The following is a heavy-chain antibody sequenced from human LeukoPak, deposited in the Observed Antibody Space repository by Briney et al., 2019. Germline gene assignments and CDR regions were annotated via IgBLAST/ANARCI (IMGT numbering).Heavy chain of an antibody. CDR1: GFTFSSYS. CDR3: AREGQQLMDV. CDR2: ISSSSSYI. Sequence: GGSLRLSCAASGFTFSSYSMNWVRQAPGKGLEWVSSISSSSSYIYYADSVKGRFTISRDNAKKSLYLQMNSLRAEDTAVYYCAREGQQLMDVWGQGTTVTVSS. V-gene: IGHV3-21*01. D-gene: IGHD6-13*01. J-gene: IGHJ6*02.